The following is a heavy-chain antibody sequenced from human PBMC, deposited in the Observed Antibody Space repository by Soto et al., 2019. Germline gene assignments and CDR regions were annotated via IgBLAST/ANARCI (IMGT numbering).Heavy chain of an antibody. D-gene: IGHD6-19*01. J-gene: IGHJ4*02. CDR3: ATSYSSGWYDLGY. CDR2: IYYSGST. Sequence: PSETLSLTCTVSGGSISSYYWSWIRQPPGKGLEWIGYIYYSGSTNYNPSLKSRVTISVDTSKNQFSLKLSSVTAADTAVYYCATSYSSGWYDLGYWGQGTLVTVSS. V-gene: IGHV4-59*08. CDR1: GGSISSYY.